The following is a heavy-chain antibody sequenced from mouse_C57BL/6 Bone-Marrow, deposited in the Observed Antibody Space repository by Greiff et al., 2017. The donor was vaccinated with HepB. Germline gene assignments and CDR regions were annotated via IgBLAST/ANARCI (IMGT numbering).Heavy chain of an antibody. CDR1: GFTFSDYY. CDR2: INYDGSST. V-gene: IGHV5-16*01. J-gene: IGHJ4*01. CDR3: SRDRPLYAMDY. Sequence: DVHLVESEGGLVQPGSSMKLSCTASGFTFSDYYMAWVRQVPEKGLEWVANINYDGSSTYYLDSLKSRFIISRDNAKNILYLQMSILKSEDTATYYCSRDRPLYAMDYWGQGTSVTVSS.